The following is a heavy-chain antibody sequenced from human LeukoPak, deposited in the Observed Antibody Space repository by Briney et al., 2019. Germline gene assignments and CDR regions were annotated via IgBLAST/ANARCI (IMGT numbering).Heavy chain of an antibody. D-gene: IGHD6-13*01. CDR1: GYTFTGYY. Sequence: ASVKVSCKASGYTFTGYYMHWVRQAPGQGLEWMGWINPNSGGTNYAQKFQGRVTMTRDTSINTAYMELSSLRFDDTAVYYCARGATAGRFSLRPTGAYYMDVWGKGTTVAVSS. J-gene: IGHJ6*03. CDR2: INPNSGGT. CDR3: ARGATAGRFSLRPTGAYYMDV. V-gene: IGHV1-2*02.